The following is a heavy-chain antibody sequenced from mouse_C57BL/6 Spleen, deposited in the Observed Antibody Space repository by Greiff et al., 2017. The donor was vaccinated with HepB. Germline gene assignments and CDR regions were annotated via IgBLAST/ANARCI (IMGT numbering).Heavy chain of an antibody. CDR3: AREETLITTGVAHWYFDV. CDR2: IYPRSGNT. J-gene: IGHJ1*03. D-gene: IGHD1-1*01. Sequence: QVHVKQSGAELARPGASVKLSCKASGYTFTSYGISWVKQRTGQGLEWIGEIYPRSGNTYYNEKFKGKATLTADKSSSTAYMELRSLTSEDSAVYFCAREETLITTGVAHWYFDVWGTGTTVTVSS. V-gene: IGHV1-81*01. CDR1: GYTFTSYG.